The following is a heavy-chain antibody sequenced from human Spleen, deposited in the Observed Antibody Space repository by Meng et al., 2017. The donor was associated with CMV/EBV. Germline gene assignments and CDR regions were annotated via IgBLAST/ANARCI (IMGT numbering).Heavy chain of an antibody. CDR3: ARDSYFVLLAAARNWFDP. J-gene: IGHJ5*02. D-gene: IGHD2-2*01. CDR1: FSDYY. Sequence: FSDYYMPWIRRAPGKGLEWLSYISGSGGTTYYADSVKGRFTISRDNAKNTLYLQMNSLRAEDTAVYYCARDSYFVLLAAARNWFDPWGQGTLVTVSS. V-gene: IGHV3-11*04. CDR2: ISGSGGTT.